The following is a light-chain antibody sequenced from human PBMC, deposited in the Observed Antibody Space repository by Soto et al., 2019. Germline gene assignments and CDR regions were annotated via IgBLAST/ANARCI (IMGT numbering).Light chain of an antibody. CDR2: KIS. Sequence: EVVMTQSPLSLPVTLGQPASISCKSTQGLVYSDGNIYLNWFHQRPGQSPRRLIHKISDRDSGVPDRFSGSGSGTDFTMAISRVEAEDVGIYYCMQGTHWPFTFGQGTKLEIK. V-gene: IGKV2-30*01. CDR3: MQGTHWPFT. J-gene: IGKJ2*01. CDR1: QGLVYSDGNIY.